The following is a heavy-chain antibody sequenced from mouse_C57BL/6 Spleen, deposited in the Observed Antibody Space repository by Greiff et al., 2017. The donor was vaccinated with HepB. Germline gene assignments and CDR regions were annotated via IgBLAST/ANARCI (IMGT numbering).Heavy chain of an antibody. CDR3: AGGVGTRGYAMDY. V-gene: IGHV5-17*01. D-gene: IGHD1-1*02. Sequence: EVKLVESGGGLVKPGGSLKLSCAASGFTFSDYGMHWVRQAPEKGLEWVAYISSGSSTIYYADTVKGRFTISRDNAKNTLFLQMTSLRSEDTAMYYCAGGVGTRGYAMDYWGQGTSVTVSS. CDR2: ISSGSSTI. J-gene: IGHJ4*01. CDR1: GFTFSDYG.